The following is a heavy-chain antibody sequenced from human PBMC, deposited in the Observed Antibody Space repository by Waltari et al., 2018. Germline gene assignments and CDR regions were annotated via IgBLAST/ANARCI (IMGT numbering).Heavy chain of an antibody. J-gene: IGHJ6*02. Sequence: QVQLVQSGAEVKKPGSSVKVSCKASGGTFSSYAISWVRQAPGHALEWMGGIIPIFGTANYAQKFQGRVTITTDESTSTAYMELSSLRSEDTAVYYCARDAGYCSGGSCYPQDYYYGMDVWGQGTTVTVSS. CDR3: ARDAGYCSGGSCYPQDYYYGMDV. D-gene: IGHD2-15*01. CDR2: IIPIFGTA. V-gene: IGHV1-69*05. CDR1: GGTFSSYA.